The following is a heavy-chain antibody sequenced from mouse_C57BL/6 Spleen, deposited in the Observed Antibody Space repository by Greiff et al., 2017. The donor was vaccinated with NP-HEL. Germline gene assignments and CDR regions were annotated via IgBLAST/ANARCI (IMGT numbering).Heavy chain of an antibody. Sequence: VQLQQSGPELVKPGASVKISCKASGYAFSSSWMNWVKQRPGKGLEWIGRIYPGDGDTNYNGKFKGKATLTADKSSSTAYMQLSSLTSEDSAVYFCAHTTVVARWYFDVWGTGTTVTVSS. CDR2: IYPGDGDT. D-gene: IGHD1-1*01. CDR3: AHTTVVARWYFDV. CDR1: GYAFSSSW. J-gene: IGHJ1*03. V-gene: IGHV1-82*01.